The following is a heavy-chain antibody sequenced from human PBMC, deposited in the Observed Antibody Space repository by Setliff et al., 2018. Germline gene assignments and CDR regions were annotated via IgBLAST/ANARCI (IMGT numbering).Heavy chain of an antibody. CDR2: ISGSGGST. CDR1: GFTFSSYA. J-gene: IGHJ3*02. D-gene: IGHD3-10*01. V-gene: IGHV3-23*01. Sequence: PGESLRLSCVVSGFTFSSYAMSWVRQAPGKGLEWVSAISGSGGSTYYADSVKGRFTISRDNSKNTLYLQMNSLRAEDTAVYYCAKDFKGSRSPLDASDIWGQGTMVTVSS. CDR3: AKDFKGSRSPLDASDI.